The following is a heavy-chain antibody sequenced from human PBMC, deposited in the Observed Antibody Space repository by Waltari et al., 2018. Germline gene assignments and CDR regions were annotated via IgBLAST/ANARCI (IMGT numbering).Heavy chain of an antibody. Sequence: QLQLQESGPGPVKPSETLSLTCTVSGGSISSSSYYWGWIRQPPGKGLEWIGSIYYSGSTYYNPSLKSRVTISVDTSKNQFSLKLSSVTAADTAVYYCARERYSYGLDYWGQGTLVTVSS. CDR2: IYYSGST. D-gene: IGHD5-18*01. CDR1: GGSISSSSYY. J-gene: IGHJ4*02. V-gene: IGHV4-39*02. CDR3: ARERYSYGLDY.